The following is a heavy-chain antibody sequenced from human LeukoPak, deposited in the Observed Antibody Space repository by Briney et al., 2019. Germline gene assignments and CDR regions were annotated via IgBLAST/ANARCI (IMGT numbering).Heavy chain of an antibody. CDR3: AKVRDSATVTGRFDN. J-gene: IGHJ5*02. CDR2: ISGGGGST. D-gene: IGHD4-17*01. Sequence: TGGSLRLSCAASGFTFSSYAMIWVRQAPGKGLEWVSGISGGGGSTYYADSVKGRFTISRDKSKNTLYLQMDSLRAEDTAVYYCAKVRDSATVTGRFDNWGQGTMVTVSS. V-gene: IGHV3-23*01. CDR1: GFTFSSYA.